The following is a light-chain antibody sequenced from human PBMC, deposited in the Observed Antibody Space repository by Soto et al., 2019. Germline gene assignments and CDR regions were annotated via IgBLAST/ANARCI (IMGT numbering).Light chain of an antibody. J-gene: IGKJ1*01. CDR1: QSVSSS. CDR3: QQRSNRPS. V-gene: IGKV3-11*01. CDR2: DAS. Sequence: EVEMTQSPATLSVSPGERATLSCRASQSVSSSLAWYQQKPGQAPRLLIYDASNRATGIPARFSGSGSGTDFTLTIRSLEPEDFAVYYCQQRSNRPSFGQGTKVDIK.